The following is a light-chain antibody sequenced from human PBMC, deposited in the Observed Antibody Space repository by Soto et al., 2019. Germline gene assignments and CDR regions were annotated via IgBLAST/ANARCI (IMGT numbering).Light chain of an antibody. CDR1: SGHSSYA. CDR2: LNSDGSH. CDR3: QTWGTGIRV. Sequence: QPVLTQSPSASASLGASVKLTCTLSSGHSSYAIAWHQQQPEKGPRYLMKLNSDGSHNNGDGIPDRFSGSSSGAERYLTISSLQSEDEADYFCQTWGTGIRVFGGGTQLTVL. V-gene: IGLV4-69*01. J-gene: IGLJ3*02.